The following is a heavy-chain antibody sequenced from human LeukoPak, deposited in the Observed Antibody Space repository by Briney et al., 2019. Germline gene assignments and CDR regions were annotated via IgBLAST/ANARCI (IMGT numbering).Heavy chain of an antibody. V-gene: IGHV3-23*01. CDR2: ISTGSEVS. CDR3: AKGQSSTATRSFDS. J-gene: IGHJ4*02. CDR1: GFTYTKFG. D-gene: IGHD2-2*01. Sequence: GGSLRLSCAASGFTYTKFGMSWVRQAPGKGLEWVSVISTGSEVSYYADSVKGRFTISRDNSRNTLYLQMTGPRAEDTAIYYCAKGQSSTATRSFDSWGQGTLVTVSP.